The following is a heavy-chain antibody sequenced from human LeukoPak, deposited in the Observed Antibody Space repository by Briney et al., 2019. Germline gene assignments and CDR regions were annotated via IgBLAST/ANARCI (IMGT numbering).Heavy chain of an antibody. CDR2: ISSSSSYT. Sequence: GGSLRLSCVVSGTPFSDYYMNWIRQAPGKGLEWISYISSSSSYTDYADSVKGRFTISRDNAKNVLYLQMNSLRVEDTAVYYCAAGTAADYWGLGTLVAVSS. J-gene: IGHJ4*02. D-gene: IGHD6-13*01. CDR1: GTPFSDYY. CDR3: AAGTAADY. V-gene: IGHV3-11*03.